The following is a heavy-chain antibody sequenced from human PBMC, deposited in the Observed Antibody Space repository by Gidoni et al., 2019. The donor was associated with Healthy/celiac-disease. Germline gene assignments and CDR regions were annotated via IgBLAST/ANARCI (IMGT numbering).Heavy chain of an antibody. CDR3: ARDRAFEYSSSSDSDY. D-gene: IGHD6-6*01. Sequence: QVQLVQSGAEVKKPGASVKVSCKASGYTFTSYGISWVRQAPGQGLEWMGWISAYNGNTNYAQKLQGRVTMTTDTSTSTAYMELRSLRSDDTAGYYCARDRAFEYSSSSDSDYWGQGTLVTVSS. CDR2: ISAYNGNT. CDR1: GYTFTSYG. J-gene: IGHJ4*02. V-gene: IGHV1-18*01.